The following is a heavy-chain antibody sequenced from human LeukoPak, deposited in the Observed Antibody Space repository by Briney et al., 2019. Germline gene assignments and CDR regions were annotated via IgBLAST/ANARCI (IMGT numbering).Heavy chain of an antibody. J-gene: IGHJ4*02. CDR3: ARDRGLDYDRTFDY. CDR2: IYSDGST. Sequence: QPGGSLRLSCAASGFTVSSNYMTWVRQAPGKGLEWVSVIYSDGSTYYGDSVKGRFTISRDNSKNTLYLQMNSLRAEDTAVYYCARDRGLDYDRTFDYWGQGTLVTVSS. D-gene: IGHD3-22*01. V-gene: IGHV3-53*01. CDR1: GFTVSSNY.